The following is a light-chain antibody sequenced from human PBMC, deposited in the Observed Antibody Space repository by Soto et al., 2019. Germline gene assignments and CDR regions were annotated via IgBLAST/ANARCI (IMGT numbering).Light chain of an antibody. V-gene: IGLV2-14*03. CDR3: SSYTSTNTVV. Sequence: QSALTRPASVSGSPGQSITISCTGASSDGSDYNYVSWYQQHPGKAPKLMIYDVSYRPSGVSNRFSGSKSGNTASLTISGLQAEDEAYYYCSSYTSTNTVVFGGGTKLTVL. CDR1: SSDGSDYNY. CDR2: DVS. J-gene: IGLJ2*01.